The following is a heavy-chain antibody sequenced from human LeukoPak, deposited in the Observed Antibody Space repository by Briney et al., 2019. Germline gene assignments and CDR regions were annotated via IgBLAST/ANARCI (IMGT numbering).Heavy chain of an antibody. V-gene: IGHV3-48*03. D-gene: IGHD5-18*01. CDR3: AREGGGYTYGSFDY. J-gene: IGHJ4*02. CDR1: GFTFSPYA. CDR2: ISSSGSTI. Sequence: GGSLRLSCAASGFTFSPYAMNWARQAPGKGLEWVSYISSSGSTIYYEDSVKGRFTISRDNAKNSLYLQMNSLRAEDTAVYYCAREGGGYTYGSFDYWGQGTLVTVSS.